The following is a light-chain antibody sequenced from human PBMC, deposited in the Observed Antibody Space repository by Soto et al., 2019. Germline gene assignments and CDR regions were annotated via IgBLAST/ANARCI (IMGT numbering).Light chain of an antibody. Sequence: QSALTQPASVSGSPGQSITVSCTGSSNDVGNYNLVSWYQQPPGKAPKLLIYEDSKRPSGVSNRFSGSKSGDTASLTICGLQAEDDADYYCCSYTGGSTAYVFGTGTKVTVL. J-gene: IGLJ1*01. CDR1: SNDVGNYNL. CDR2: EDS. V-gene: IGLV2-23*01. CDR3: CSYTGGSTAYV.